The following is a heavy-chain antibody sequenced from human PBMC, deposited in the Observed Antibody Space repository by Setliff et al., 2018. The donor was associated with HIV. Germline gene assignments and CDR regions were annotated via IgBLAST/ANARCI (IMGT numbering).Heavy chain of an antibody. CDR2: INPNSGGT. J-gene: IGHJ5*02. Sequence: ASVKVSCKASGYTFTSYGINWVRQAPGQGLEWMGWINPNSGGTNYAQRFQGRVTMTRDTSISTAYMELSRLRSDDTAVYYCARDGDYGEYGAWGQGTLVTVSS. CDR3: ARDGDYGEYGA. CDR1: GYTFTSYG. D-gene: IGHD4-17*01. V-gene: IGHV1-2*02.